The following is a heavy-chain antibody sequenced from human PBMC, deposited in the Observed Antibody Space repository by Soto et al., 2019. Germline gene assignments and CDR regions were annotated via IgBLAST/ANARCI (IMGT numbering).Heavy chain of an antibody. J-gene: IGHJ4*02. CDR2: ISYDGSNK. Sequence: QVQLVESGGGVVQPGRSLRLSCAASGFTFSGYAMHWVRQAPGKGLEWVAVISYDGSNKYYADSVKGRFTISRDNSKNTLYLQMNSLRAEDTAVYYCYGITMVRGVIARWGQGTLVTVSS. V-gene: IGHV3-30-3*01. CDR3: YGITMVRGVIAR. D-gene: IGHD3-10*01. CDR1: GFTFSGYA.